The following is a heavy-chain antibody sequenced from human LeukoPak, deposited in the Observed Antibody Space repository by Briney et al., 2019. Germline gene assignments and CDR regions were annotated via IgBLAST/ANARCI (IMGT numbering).Heavy chain of an antibody. CDR3: ARIRDGYNSYFFYGMDV. J-gene: IGHJ6*02. CDR2: IIALFGTA. D-gene: IGHD5-24*01. Sequence: ASVKASCKASGYTFTSYYMHWVRQAPGQGLEWMGGIIALFGTANYAQKFQGRLTITADESTSTAYMELSSLRSEDTAVYYCARIRDGYNSYFFYGMDVWGQGTTVTVSS. V-gene: IGHV1-69*13. CDR1: GYTFTSYY.